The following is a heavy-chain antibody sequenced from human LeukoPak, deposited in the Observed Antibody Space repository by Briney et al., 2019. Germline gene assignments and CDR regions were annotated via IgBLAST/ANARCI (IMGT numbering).Heavy chain of an antibody. D-gene: IGHD6-19*01. V-gene: IGHV4-34*01. CDR3: ARLVLGSGWYFDY. CDR2: INHSGST. J-gene: IGHJ4*02. Sequence: PSETLSLTCAVYGGSFSGYYWSWIRQPPGKGLEWIGEINHSGSTNYNPSLKSRVTISVDTSKNQFSLKLSSVTAADTAVYYCARLVLGSGWYFDYWGQGTLVTVSS. CDR1: GGSFSGYY.